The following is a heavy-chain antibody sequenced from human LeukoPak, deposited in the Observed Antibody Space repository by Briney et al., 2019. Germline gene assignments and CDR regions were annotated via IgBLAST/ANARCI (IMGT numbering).Heavy chain of an antibody. Sequence: GGSLRLSCAASGFTFSSYSMNWVRQAPGKGLEWVSSISSSSSYIYYADSVKGRFTIPRDNAKNSLYLQMNSLRAEDTAVYYCARNERSGYTDYWGQGTLVTVSS. V-gene: IGHV3-21*01. CDR1: GFTFSSYS. D-gene: IGHD3-3*01. CDR3: ARNERSGYTDY. J-gene: IGHJ4*02. CDR2: ISSSSSYI.